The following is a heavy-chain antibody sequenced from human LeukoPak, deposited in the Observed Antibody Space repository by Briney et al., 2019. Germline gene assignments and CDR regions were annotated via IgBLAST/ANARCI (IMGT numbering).Heavy chain of an antibody. CDR1: GFTFSSYW. D-gene: IGHD3-10*01. J-gene: IGHJ4*02. Sequence: PGGSLRLSCAASGFTFSSYWMSWVRQAPGKGLEWVANIKQDGSEKYYVDSVKGRFTISRDNGKNSVYLQMNSLRAEDTAVYYCARGGSGSYYKSRFDYWGQGTLVTVSS. CDR2: IKQDGSEK. V-gene: IGHV3-7*01. CDR3: ARGGSGSYYKSRFDY.